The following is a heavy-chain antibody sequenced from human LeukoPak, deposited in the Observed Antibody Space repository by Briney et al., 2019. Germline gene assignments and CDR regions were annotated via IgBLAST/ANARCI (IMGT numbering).Heavy chain of an antibody. Sequence: GGSLRLSCAASGFTFDDYGMSWVRQAPGKGLEWVSGINWNGGSTGYADSVKGRFTISRDNAKNSLYLQMNSLRAGDTALYYCAREGGDYYDSSGYYFNYFDYWGQGTLVTVSS. CDR2: INWNGGST. CDR1: GFTFDDYG. CDR3: AREGGDYYDSSGYYFNYFDY. D-gene: IGHD3-22*01. J-gene: IGHJ4*02. V-gene: IGHV3-20*04.